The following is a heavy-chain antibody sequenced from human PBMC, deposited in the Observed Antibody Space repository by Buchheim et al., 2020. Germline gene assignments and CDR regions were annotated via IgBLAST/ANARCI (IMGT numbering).Heavy chain of an antibody. Sequence: EVQLVESGGGLVQPGESLRLSCAASGFTFSNYEMNWVRQAPGKGLEWVSHISAGGTTTYYADSVKGRFTTSSDNAKNSLYLQMNSLRAEDTAVYYCASRGFDPWGQGTL. CDR1: GFTFSNYE. CDR3: ASRGFDP. CDR2: ISAGGTTT. J-gene: IGHJ5*02. V-gene: IGHV3-48*03. D-gene: IGHD3-10*01.